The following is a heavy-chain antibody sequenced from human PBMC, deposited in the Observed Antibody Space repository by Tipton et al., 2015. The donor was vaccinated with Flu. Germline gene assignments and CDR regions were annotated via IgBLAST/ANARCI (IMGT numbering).Heavy chain of an antibody. CDR2: LYSDGRT. CDR3: ARGVAGGFDI. Sequence: SLRLSCAASGFTFSDFGIHWVRQAPGKGLDWVSVLYSDGRTYYAKSVKGRFTISRDNSKNTLHFQMNSLRPEDTALYYCARGVAGGFDIWGQGTMVSVS. CDR1: GFTFSDFG. V-gene: IGHV3-66*02. J-gene: IGHJ3*02. D-gene: IGHD6-19*01.